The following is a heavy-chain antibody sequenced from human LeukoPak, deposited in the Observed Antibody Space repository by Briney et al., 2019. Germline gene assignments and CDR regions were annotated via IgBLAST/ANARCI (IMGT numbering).Heavy chain of an antibody. Sequence: SETLSLTCTVSGGSISSSSYYWGWIRQPPGKGLEWIGSIYYSGSTYYNPSLKSRVTISVDTSKNQFSLKLSSVTAADTAVYYCARRRKGCYDNWGQGTLVTVSS. CDR2: IYYSGST. CDR1: GGSISSSSYY. V-gene: IGHV4-39*01. D-gene: IGHD2-15*01. J-gene: IGHJ4*02. CDR3: ARRRKGCYDN.